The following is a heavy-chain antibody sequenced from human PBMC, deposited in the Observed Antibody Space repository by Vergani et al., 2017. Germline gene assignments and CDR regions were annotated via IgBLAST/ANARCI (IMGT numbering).Heavy chain of an antibody. CDR1: GFTFSSYS. CDR2: ISSSSSYI. Sequence: EVQLVESGGGLVKPGGSLRLSCAASGFTFSSYSMNWVRQAPGKGLEWVSSISSSSSYIYYADSVKGRFTISRDNAKNSLYLQMNSLRAEDTAVYYCARERRELAWGDWYYYGMDVWGQGP. D-gene: IGHD2-21*01. J-gene: IGHJ6*02. V-gene: IGHV3-21*01. CDR3: ARERRELAWGDWYYYGMDV.